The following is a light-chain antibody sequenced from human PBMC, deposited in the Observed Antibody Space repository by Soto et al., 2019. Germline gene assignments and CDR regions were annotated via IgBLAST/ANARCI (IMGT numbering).Light chain of an antibody. CDR1: QSVGNNY. CDR3: QQYSRAPLT. Sequence: RASQSVGNNYLAWYQQRPGQAPRLVIYGASNRVTGIRDRCRTSEACRVVTLTIRRLEPEDFAADYWQQYSRAPLTFGRGTKVE. CDR2: GAS. V-gene: IGKV3-20*01. J-gene: IGKJ1*01.